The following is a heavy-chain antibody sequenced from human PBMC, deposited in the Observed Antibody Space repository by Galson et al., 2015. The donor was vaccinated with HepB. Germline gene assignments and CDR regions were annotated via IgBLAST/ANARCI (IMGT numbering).Heavy chain of an antibody. CDR1: GVSIRSYY. J-gene: IGHJ4*02. Sequence: ETLSLTCTVSGVSIRSYYWSWIRQPPGKGLEWIGYTFYSGSAKYNPSLKSRVTISIDTAKNQFSLKLTSVTAADTAIYYCAGFPGGGGHAFDYWGQGSLVSVSS. V-gene: IGHV4-59*01. D-gene: IGHD2-15*01. CDR3: AGFPGGGGHAFDY. CDR2: TFYSGSA.